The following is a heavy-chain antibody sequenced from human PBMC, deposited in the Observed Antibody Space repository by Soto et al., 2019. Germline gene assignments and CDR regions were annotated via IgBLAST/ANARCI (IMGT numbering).Heavy chain of an antibody. Sequence: RASVKVSCKASGYTFTGYYMHWVRQAPGQGLEWMGWINPNSGGTNYAQKFQGRVTMTRDTSISTAYMELSRLRSDDTAVYYCAREGNDFWSGSPSFDYWGQGTLVTVS. J-gene: IGHJ4*02. CDR3: AREGNDFWSGSPSFDY. CDR2: INPNSGGT. CDR1: GYTFTGYY. V-gene: IGHV1-2*02. D-gene: IGHD3-3*01.